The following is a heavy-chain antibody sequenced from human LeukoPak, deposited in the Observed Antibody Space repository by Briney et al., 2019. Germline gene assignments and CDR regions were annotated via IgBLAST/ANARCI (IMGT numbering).Heavy chain of an antibody. CDR1: GFTFSEYN. D-gene: IGHD3-10*01. CDR2: IYGGDFT. CDR3: AKDPFGSGSYKWRFDP. Sequence: AGALRVCFVVSGFTFSEYNMNWVRQAPGRELELVSSIYGGDFTSYADSVKGRFTISRDNAKNSLYLQMNSLRAEDTAVYYCAKDPFGSGSYKWRFDPWGQGTLATVSS. V-gene: IGHV3-69-1*01. J-gene: IGHJ5*02.